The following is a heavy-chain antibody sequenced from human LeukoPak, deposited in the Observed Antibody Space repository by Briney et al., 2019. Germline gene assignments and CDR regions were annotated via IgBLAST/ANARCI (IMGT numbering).Heavy chain of an antibody. D-gene: IGHD6-19*01. J-gene: IGHJ4*02. CDR3: TRVGAVAGTGAY. CDR2: IRSKAYGGTT. Sequence: GGSLRLSCTASGFTFGDYAMSWVRQAPGKGLEWGGFIRSKAYGGTTEYAASVKGRFTISRDDSKSIAYLQMNSLKTEDTAVYYCTRVGAVAGTGAYWGQGTLVTVSS. V-gene: IGHV3-49*04. CDR1: GFTFGDYA.